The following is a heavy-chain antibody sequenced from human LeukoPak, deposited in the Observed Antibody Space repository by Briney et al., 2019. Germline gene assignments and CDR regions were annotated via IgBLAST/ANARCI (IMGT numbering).Heavy chain of an antibody. CDR2: INHSGST. CDR1: GGSFSGYY. J-gene: IGHJ1*01. CDR3: ARDTYSSTWYKFFQP. D-gene: IGHD6-13*01. Sequence: SETLSFTCAVYGGSFSGYYWSWIRQPPGKGLEWIGEINHSGSTNYNPSLKSRVTIAVDTSKNQFSLKLSSVTAADTAVYYCARDTYSSTWYKFFQPWGQGTLVTVSS. V-gene: IGHV4-34*01.